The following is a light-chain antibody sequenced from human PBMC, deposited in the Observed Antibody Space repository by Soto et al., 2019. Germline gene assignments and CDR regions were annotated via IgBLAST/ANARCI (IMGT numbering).Light chain of an antibody. J-gene: IGKJ4*01. V-gene: IGKV1-9*01. CDR1: QGISSY. CDR3: QQVKSYPLT. Sequence: DIQLTQSPSFLSASVGDRVTITCRASQGISSYLAWYHQKPGKAPNLLIYAASSLQSGVPSRFSGSGSGTEFTLTIRSLQPEDVATYYCQQVKSYPLTFGGGTKVEIK. CDR2: AAS.